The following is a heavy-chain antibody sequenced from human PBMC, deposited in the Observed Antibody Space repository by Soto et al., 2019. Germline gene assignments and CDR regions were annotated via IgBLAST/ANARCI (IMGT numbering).Heavy chain of an antibody. CDR3: ARDTPSRYSEAYSYYGMDV. CDR2: ISAYNGNT. Sequence: GASVKVSCKASGYTFTSYGISWVRQAPGQGLEWMGWISAYNGNTNYAQKLQGRVTMTTDTSTSTAYMELRSLRSDDTAVYYCARDTPSRYSEAYSYYGMDVSGQAPTVTLSS. J-gene: IGHJ6*02. CDR1: GYTFTSYG. V-gene: IGHV1-18*01. D-gene: IGHD1-1*01.